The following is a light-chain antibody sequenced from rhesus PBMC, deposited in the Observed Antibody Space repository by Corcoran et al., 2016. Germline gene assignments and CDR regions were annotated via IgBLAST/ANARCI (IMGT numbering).Light chain of an antibody. CDR3: LQHNSYPWT. CDR2: AAS. J-gene: IGKJ1*01. Sequence: DIQMTQSPSSLSASVGDTVTITCRASQGIRSYLNWFQQKPGKAPKLLIYAASSLEIGVPSRFSGSGSGTEFTLTISSLQHEDFAAYYCLQHNSYPWTFGQGTKVEIK. V-gene: IGKV1-28*01. CDR1: QGIRSY.